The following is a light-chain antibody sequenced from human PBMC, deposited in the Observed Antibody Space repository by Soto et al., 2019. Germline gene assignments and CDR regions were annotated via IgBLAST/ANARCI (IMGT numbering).Light chain of an antibody. CDR3: QQYNNLYT. J-gene: IGKJ2*01. CDR1: QSVSSN. Sequence: EIVMTQCPATLSVSPGERATLSCRASQSVSSNLAWYQQKPGQAPRLLIYGASTRATGIPARFSGSGSGTEFTLTISSLQSEDFAVYYCQQYNNLYTFGQGTKLEIK. V-gene: IGKV3-15*01. CDR2: GAS.